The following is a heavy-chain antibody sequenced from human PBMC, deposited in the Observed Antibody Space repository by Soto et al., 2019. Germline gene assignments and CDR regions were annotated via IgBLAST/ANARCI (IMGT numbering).Heavy chain of an antibody. J-gene: IGHJ4*02. D-gene: IGHD2-15*01. V-gene: IGHV3-53*01. CDR1: GFTVSSNY. CDR2: IYSGGST. Sequence: LRLSCAASGFTVSSNYMSWVRQAPGKGLEWVSVIYSGGSTYYADSVKGRFTISRDNSKNTLYLQMNSLRAEDTAVYYCASGYCSGGSCYFDYWGQGTLVTVSS. CDR3: ASGYCSGGSCYFDY.